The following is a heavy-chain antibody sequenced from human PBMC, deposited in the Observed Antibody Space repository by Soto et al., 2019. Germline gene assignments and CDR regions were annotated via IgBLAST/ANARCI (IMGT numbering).Heavy chain of an antibody. CDR2: IFPTFGAA. V-gene: IGHV1-69*01. D-gene: IGHD2-15*01. CDR1: GGTFSTYT. J-gene: IGHJ3*02. Sequence: QVQLVQSGAEVKKPGSSVKVSCKASGGTFSTYTISWLRQAPGQGPEWMGGIFPTFGAANYAQNFQGSVTVTPDESPTTGYMARSSLRSVDTAMNYCARNEGNNIVAVGIWGQGTMISVSS. CDR3: ARNEGNNIVAVGI.